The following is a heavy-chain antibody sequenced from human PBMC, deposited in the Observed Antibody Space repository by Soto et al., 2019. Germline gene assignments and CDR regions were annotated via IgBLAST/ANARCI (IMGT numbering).Heavy chain of an antibody. CDR3: ARTPYGATMLRGPYSYFDL. CDR1: GFTFSNYG. Sequence: GGSLRLSCAVSGFTFSNYGMNWVRQAPGKGLEWVSSIDTRGTYIYYADSVRGRFTISRDNAENSLYLQMNSLRAEDTAVYYCARTPYGATMLRGPYSYFDLWGPGTLVTVSS. J-gene: IGHJ2*01. V-gene: IGHV3-21*01. CDR2: IDTRGTYI. D-gene: IGHD3-10*01.